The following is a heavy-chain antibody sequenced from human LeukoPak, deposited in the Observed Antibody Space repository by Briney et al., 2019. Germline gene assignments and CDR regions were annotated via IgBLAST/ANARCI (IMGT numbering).Heavy chain of an antibody. Sequence: PSETLSLTCTVSGGSISSYYWSWIRQPPGKGLEWIGYIYYSGSTNYNPSLKSRVTISVDTSKNQFSLKLSSVTAADTAVYYCARGLDYGGNFHFDYWGQGTLVTVSS. CDR3: ARGLDYGGNFHFDY. CDR2: IYYSGST. V-gene: IGHV4-59*01. D-gene: IGHD4-23*01. CDR1: GGSISSYY. J-gene: IGHJ4*02.